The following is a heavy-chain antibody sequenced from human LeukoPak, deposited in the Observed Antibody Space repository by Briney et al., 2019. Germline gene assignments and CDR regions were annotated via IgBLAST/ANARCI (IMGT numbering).Heavy chain of an antibody. D-gene: IGHD2-21*02. CDR2: INPSGANT. Sequence: ASVKVSCKTSGYTFTNFYMHWVRQAPGQGLEWMGIINPSGANTGYAQKFQGRVTMTRDTSTSTVYMELSSLRSQDTAVYYCATIIAYCDGDCSDDAFDIWGQGTMVTVSS. J-gene: IGHJ3*02. CDR1: GYTFTNFY. CDR3: ATIIAYCDGDCSDDAFDI. V-gene: IGHV1-46*01.